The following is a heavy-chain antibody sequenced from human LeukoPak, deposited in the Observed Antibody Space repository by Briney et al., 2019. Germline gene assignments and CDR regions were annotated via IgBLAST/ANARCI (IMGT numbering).Heavy chain of an antibody. V-gene: IGHV4-34*01. Sequence: SETLSLTCAVYGGSFSGYYWSWIRQPPGKGLEWIGEINHSGSTNYNPSLKSRVTISVDTSKNQFSLKLSSVTAADTAVYYCARRSRVNRPSTIYGSGSYYNAVWFDPWGQGTLVTVSS. CDR3: ARRSRVNRPSTIYGSGSYYNAVWFDP. D-gene: IGHD3-10*01. CDR1: GGSFSGYY. J-gene: IGHJ5*02. CDR2: INHSGST.